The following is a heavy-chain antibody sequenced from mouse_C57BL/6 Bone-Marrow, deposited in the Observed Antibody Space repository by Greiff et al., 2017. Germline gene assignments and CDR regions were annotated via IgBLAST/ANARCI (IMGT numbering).Heavy chain of an antibody. CDR1: GYTFTSYE. D-gene: IGHD1-1*01. J-gene: IGHJ1*03. V-gene: IGHV1-85*01. Sequence: QVQLQQSGPELVKPGASVKLSCKASGYTFTSYEINWVKQRPGQGLEWIGWIYPRDGSTKYNEKFKGKATLTVDTSSSTAYMELHSLTSEDSAVYVCARDYGSSDWYFDVWGTGTTVTVSS. CDR3: ARDYGSSDWYFDV. CDR2: IYPRDGST.